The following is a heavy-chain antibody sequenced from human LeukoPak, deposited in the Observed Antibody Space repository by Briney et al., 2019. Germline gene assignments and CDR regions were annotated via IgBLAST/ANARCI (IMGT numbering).Heavy chain of an antibody. CDR2: IKQDGSEK. V-gene: IGHV3-7*01. D-gene: IGHD5-24*01. CDR3: ANNVEMATFDY. Sequence: PGGSLRLSCAVSGFTFNRYWMSWVRQAPGKGLEWVANIKQDGSEKYYVDSVKGRFTISRDNAKNSLYLQMNSLRAEDTAVYYCANNVEMATFDYWGQGTLVTVSS. CDR1: GFTFNRYW. J-gene: IGHJ4*02.